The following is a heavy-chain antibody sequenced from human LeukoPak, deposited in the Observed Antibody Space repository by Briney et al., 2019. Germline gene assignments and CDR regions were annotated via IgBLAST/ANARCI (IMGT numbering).Heavy chain of an antibody. D-gene: IGHD5/OR15-5a*01. CDR3: IRGGIQVSGIDAFDI. J-gene: IGHJ3*02. Sequence: GGSLRLSCAASGFTFSSYDMHWVRQAPGRGLEWVSAIGIAGDTYYPDSVKGRFTISRENAMYLQMNSLKDGDTAVYYCIRGGIQVSGIDAFDIWGQGTTVTVSS. V-gene: IGHV3-13*01. CDR2: IGIAGDT. CDR1: GFTFSSYD.